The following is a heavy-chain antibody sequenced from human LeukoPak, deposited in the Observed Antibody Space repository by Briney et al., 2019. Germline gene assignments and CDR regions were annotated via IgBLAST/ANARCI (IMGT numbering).Heavy chain of an antibody. CDR1: GYTFSNYD. V-gene: IGHV1-8*02. CDR2: MSPGSGDT. Sequence: GASVKVSCKASGYTFSNYDVNWVRQATGQGLEWMAWMSPGSGDTGYAQKFQGRLTMSSNISINTASMELSSLTSEDTAVYYCARSRRGYYMDVWGTGTPVTVSS. J-gene: IGHJ6*03. CDR3: ARSRRGYYMDV.